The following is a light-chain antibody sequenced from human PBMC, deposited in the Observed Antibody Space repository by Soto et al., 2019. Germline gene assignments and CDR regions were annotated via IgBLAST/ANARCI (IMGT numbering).Light chain of an antibody. CDR3: QQYKNGTKI. V-gene: IGKV3-15*01. CDR1: QRFXGN. Sequence: IMLTQSPSTLSVSPGETATLSCRASQRFXGNFAWYQQKPGQAPRLLXACASTRATGRPARLSGSGSGTEFTLTISSLHSEYFAVYYCQQYKNGTKIFGQGTKVDIK. CDR2: CAS. J-gene: IGKJ1*01.